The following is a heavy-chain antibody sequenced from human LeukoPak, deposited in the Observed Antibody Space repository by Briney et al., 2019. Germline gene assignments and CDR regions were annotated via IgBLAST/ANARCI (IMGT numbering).Heavy chain of an antibody. CDR2: IYSGGST. D-gene: IGHD5-18*01. V-gene: IGHV3-66*01. J-gene: IGHJ3*02. CDR1: GFTVSSNY. Sequence: GGSLRLSCAASGFTVSSNYMSWVRQAPGKGLEWVSVIYSGGSTYYADSVKGRFTISRDNSKNTLYLQMNSLRAEDTAVYYCARDYRSYSYGRGALDIWGQGTMVTVSS. CDR3: ARDYRSYSYGRGALDI.